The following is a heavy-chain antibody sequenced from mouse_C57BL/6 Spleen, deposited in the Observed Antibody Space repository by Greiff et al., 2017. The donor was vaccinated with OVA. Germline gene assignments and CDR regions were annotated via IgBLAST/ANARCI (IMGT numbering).Heavy chain of an antibody. J-gene: IGHJ2*01. Sequence: EVKVEESGGGLVKPGGSLKLSCAASGFTFSSYTMSWVRQTPEKRLEWVATISGGGGNTYYPDSVKGRFTISRDNAKNTLYLQMSSLRSEDTALYYCARADGYYFDYWGQGTTLTVSS. V-gene: IGHV5-9*01. CDR2: ISGGGGNT. CDR3: ARADGYYFDY. D-gene: IGHD2-3*01. CDR1: GFTFSSYT.